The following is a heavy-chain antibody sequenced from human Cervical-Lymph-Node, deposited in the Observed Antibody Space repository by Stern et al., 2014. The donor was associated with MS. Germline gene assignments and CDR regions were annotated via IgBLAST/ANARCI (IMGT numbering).Heavy chain of an antibody. V-gene: IGHV1-69*01. CDR2: IVPILVTP. Sequence: VQLEESGAEVKTPGSSVKVSCKAFGGSFSDYAFNWVRQAPGQGLEWLGGIVPILVTPNYAQEFQGRVTIAADESEDTALYFCARSVRLASAGIFGYWGQGTVVAVSS. J-gene: IGHJ4*02. CDR1: GGSFSDYA. CDR3: Y. D-gene: IGHD2/OR15-2a*01.